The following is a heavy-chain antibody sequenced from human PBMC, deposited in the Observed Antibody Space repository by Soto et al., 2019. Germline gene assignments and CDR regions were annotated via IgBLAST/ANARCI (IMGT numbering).Heavy chain of an antibody. CDR2: INWNGGST. D-gene: IGHD3-10*01. CDR1: GFTFDDYG. J-gene: IGHJ3*02. V-gene: IGHV3-20*01. Sequence: GGSLRLSCAASGFTFDDYGMSWVRQAPGKGLEWVSGINWNGGSTGYADSVKGRFTISRDNAKNSLYLQMNSLRAEDTALYHCARDDWNTMVRGVRGNAFDIWGQGTMVTVSS. CDR3: ARDDWNTMVRGVRGNAFDI.